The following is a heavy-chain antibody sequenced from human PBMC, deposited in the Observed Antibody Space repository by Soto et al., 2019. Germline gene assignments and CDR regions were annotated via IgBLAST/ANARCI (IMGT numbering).Heavy chain of an antibody. CDR2: IQSGGPT. V-gene: IGHV3-66*01. CDR3: AKKMSTRPTGAFDI. J-gene: IGHJ3*02. D-gene: IGHD1-1*01. Sequence: HPGGSLRLSCAASGFTVSSKYMSWVRQAPGKGLEWVSLIQSGGPTYYADSVKGRFTISRDNSKNTLYLQMNSLRAEDTAIYYCAKKMSTRPTGAFDIWGQGTMVTVSS. CDR1: GFTVSSKY.